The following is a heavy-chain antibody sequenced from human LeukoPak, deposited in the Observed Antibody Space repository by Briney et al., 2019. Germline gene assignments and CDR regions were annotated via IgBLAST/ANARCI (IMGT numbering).Heavy chain of an antibody. Sequence: GGSLRLSCAASGFTFSSYGMHWVRQAPGKGLEWVAFTRYDGSNKYYADSVKGRFTISRDNSKNTLYLQMNSLRAEGTAVYYCAKERDTAMVTIGYWGQGTLVTVSS. V-gene: IGHV3-30*02. CDR2: TRYDGSNK. CDR3: AKERDTAMVTIGY. J-gene: IGHJ4*02. CDR1: GFTFSSYG. D-gene: IGHD5-18*01.